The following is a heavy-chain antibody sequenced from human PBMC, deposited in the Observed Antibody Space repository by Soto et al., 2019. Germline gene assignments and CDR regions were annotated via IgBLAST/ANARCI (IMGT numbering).Heavy chain of an antibody. J-gene: IGHJ4*02. CDR2: IYHTGST. Sequence: QVQLQESGPGLVQPSQTLSLTCSVSGDPVSSGSYYWTWVRQHPVKGLEWIGYIYHTGSTYYNPSLKSRLIMSIDTSKNQFSLHLYSVTAADTAVYFCAAKLGTTPYFDFWGQGSLVAVSS. CDR1: GDPVSSGSYY. CDR3: AAKLGTTPYFDF. V-gene: IGHV4-31*03. D-gene: IGHD7-27*01.